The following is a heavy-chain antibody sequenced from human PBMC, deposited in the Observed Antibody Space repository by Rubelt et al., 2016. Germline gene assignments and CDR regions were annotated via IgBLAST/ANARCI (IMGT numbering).Heavy chain of an antibody. V-gene: IGHV4-34*02. CDR1: GGSFSGYY. D-gene: IGHD2-8*01. Sequence: QVHLQQWGAGLLKPSETLSLTCAVYGGSFSGYYWSWIRQPPGKGLEYIGSIYHSGSTYYNSSLKSRLTMSVDTPKNRFSLKLNSVTAADTAVYHCARVGGLYAIPDYPIEYWCQGTLVTVSS. J-gene: IGHJ4*02. CDR2: IYHSGST. CDR3: ARVGGLYAIPDYPIEY.